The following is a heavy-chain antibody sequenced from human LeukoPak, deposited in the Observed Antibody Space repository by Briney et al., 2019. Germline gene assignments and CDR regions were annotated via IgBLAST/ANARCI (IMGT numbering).Heavy chain of an antibody. V-gene: IGHV3-21*01. CDR2: ISSSSYI. J-gene: IGHJ4*02. CDR3: ARKGLVLRFLEWLDYFDY. D-gene: IGHD3-3*01. CDR1: GFTFSSYS. Sequence: GGSLRLSCAASGFTFSSYSMNWVRQAPGKGLEWVSSISSSSYIYYADSVKGRFTISRDNAKNSLYLQMNSLRAEDTAVYYCARKGLVLRFLEWLDYFDYWGQGTLVTVSS.